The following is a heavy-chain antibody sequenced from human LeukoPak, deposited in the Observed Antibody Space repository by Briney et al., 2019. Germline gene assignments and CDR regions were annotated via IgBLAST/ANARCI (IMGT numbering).Heavy chain of an antibody. CDR1: GGSFSGYY. J-gene: IGHJ4*02. CDR2: INHSGST. D-gene: IGHD3-3*01. Sequence: ETLSLTCXVYGGSFSGYYWSWIRQPPGKGLEWIGEINHSGSTNYNPSLKSRVTISVDTSKNQFSLKLSSVTAADTAVYYCARGRDYDFWSGYPGRYYFDYWGQGTLVTVSS. V-gene: IGHV4-34*01. CDR3: ARGRDYDFWSGYPGRYYFDY.